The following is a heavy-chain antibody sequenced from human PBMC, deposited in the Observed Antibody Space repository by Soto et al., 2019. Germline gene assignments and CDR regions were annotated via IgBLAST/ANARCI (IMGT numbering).Heavy chain of an antibody. CDR2: ISYDGSNK. D-gene: IGHD1-1*01. CDR1: GFTFSSYA. J-gene: IGHJ6*02. Sequence: PGGSLRLSCAASGFTFSSYAMSWVRQAPGKGLEWVAVISYDGSNKYYADSVKGRFTISRDNSKNTLYLQMNSLRAEDTAVYYCAKDLEPNTGHYYGMDVWGQGTTVTVSS. CDR3: AKDLEPNTGHYYGMDV. V-gene: IGHV3-30*18.